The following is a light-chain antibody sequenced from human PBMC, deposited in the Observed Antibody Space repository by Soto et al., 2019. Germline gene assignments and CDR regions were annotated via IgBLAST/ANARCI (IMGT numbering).Light chain of an antibody. Sequence: EIVMTQSPATLSGSPGERATLSCRASQSVRSNVAWYQQKPGQAPRLLVYGASTRATGIPARFSGSGSGTEFTLTISSLQSEDLGVYYCQQYNNWPPWTVGQGTKVDIK. CDR2: GAS. J-gene: IGKJ1*01. V-gene: IGKV3-15*01. CDR1: QSVRSN. CDR3: QQYNNWPPWT.